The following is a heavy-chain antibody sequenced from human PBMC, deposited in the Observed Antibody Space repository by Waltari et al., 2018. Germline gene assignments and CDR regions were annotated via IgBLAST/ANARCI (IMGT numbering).Heavy chain of an antibody. D-gene: IGHD3-10*01. CDR1: GFTFSSYD. Sequence: EVQLVESGGGLVQPGGSLRLSCAASGFTFSSYDMHWVRQATGKGLEWVSAIGTAGDTYYPGSVKGRFTISRENAKNSLYLQMNSLRAEDTAVYYCARDAFGGPTNYYYGMDVWGQGP. CDR3: ARDAFGGPTNYYYGMDV. V-gene: IGHV3-13*01. CDR2: IGTAGDT. J-gene: IGHJ6*02.